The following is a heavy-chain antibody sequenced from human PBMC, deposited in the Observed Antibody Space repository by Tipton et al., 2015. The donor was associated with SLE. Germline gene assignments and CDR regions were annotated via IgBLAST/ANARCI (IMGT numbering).Heavy chain of an antibody. CDR2: MYHSGST. Sequence: TLSLTCTVSGYSISSGYYWGWIRQPPGKGLAWIGSMYHSGSTFYNPSLKSRVTISVDTSKNQLSLKLSSVTAADTAVYYCARGLLTWRGAVVGVDVWGQGTTVNVSS. D-gene: IGHD2-21*01. CDR3: ARGLLTWRGAVVGVDV. CDR1: GYSISSGYY. V-gene: IGHV4-38-2*02. J-gene: IGHJ6*02.